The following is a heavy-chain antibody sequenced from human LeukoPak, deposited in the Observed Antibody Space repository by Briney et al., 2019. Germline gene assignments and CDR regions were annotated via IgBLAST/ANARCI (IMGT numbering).Heavy chain of an antibody. CDR1: GFTFSSCG. CDR2: IRSDGSNK. D-gene: IGHD6-19*01. V-gene: IGHV3-30*02. CDR3: ARTLDRDRPWRIAVAGPESAFNI. J-gene: IGHJ3*02. Sequence: GGSLRLSCAASGFTFSSCGMHWVRQAPGEGLEWVAFIRSDGSNKHYADSVKGRFTISRDNSKNTLYLQMNSLRAEDTAMYYCARTLDRDRPWRIAVAGPESAFNIWGQGTMVTVSS.